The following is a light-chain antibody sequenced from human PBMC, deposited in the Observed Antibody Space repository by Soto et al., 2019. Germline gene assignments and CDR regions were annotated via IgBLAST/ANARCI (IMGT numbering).Light chain of an antibody. V-gene: IGKV3-20*01. CDR3: LQDYSYPRT. Sequence: EIVLTQSPGTLSLSPGERATLSCRASQSVSSTYLIWYQQKPGQAPRLLIYGASSRATGVPDRFSGSGSGAEFTLTISSLQPEDSATYYCLQDYSYPRTFGQGTKVDIK. J-gene: IGKJ1*01. CDR1: QSVSSTY. CDR2: GAS.